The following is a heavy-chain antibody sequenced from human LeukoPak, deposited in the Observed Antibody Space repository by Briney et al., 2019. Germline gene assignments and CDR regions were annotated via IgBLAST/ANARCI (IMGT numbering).Heavy chain of an antibody. CDR2: IRYDGSNK. Sequence: GGSLRLSCAASGFTFSSYGMHWVRQAPGKGLEWAAFIRYDGSNKYYADSVKGRFTISRDNSKNTLYLQMNSLRAEDTAVYYCARDHYGSGSYYFWFDPWGQGTLVTVSS. CDR1: GFTFSSYG. D-gene: IGHD3-10*01. J-gene: IGHJ5*02. CDR3: ARDHYGSGSYYFWFDP. V-gene: IGHV3-30*02.